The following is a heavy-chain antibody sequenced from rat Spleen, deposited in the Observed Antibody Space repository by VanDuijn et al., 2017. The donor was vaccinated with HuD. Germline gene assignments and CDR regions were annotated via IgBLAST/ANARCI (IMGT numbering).Heavy chain of an antibody. CDR2: ISPSGGST. V-gene: IGHV5-19*01. D-gene: IGHD1-2*01. CDR3: ATDPPYYYSSYVMDA. J-gene: IGHJ4*01. Sequence: EVQLVESGGGLVQPGRSLKLSCAASGFTFSNYGMHWIRQAPTKGLEWVASISPSGGSTYYRDSVKGRFTISRDNAKSTLYLQMDSLRSEDTATYYCATDPPYYYSSYVMDAWGQGASVTVSS. CDR1: GFTFSNYG.